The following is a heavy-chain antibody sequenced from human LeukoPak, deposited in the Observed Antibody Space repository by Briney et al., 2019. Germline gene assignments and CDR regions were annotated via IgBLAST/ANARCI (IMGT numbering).Heavy chain of an antibody. CDR3: ARDRYDTGYGMDV. D-gene: IGHD3-22*01. CDR2: ISKDGSKK. CDR1: GLTFSSHG. Sequence: PGESLRLSCAASGLTFSSHGMLWVRQAPAKGLEWVAVISKDGSKKYYVDSVKGRRTISRDNSKNTLDLQMNSLRVEDTAVYYCARDRYDTGYGMDVWGQGTTVTVSS. V-gene: IGHV3-30*03. J-gene: IGHJ6*02.